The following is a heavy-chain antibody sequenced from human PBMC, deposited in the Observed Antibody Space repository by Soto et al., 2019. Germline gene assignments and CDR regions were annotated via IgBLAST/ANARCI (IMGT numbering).Heavy chain of an antibody. D-gene: IGHD2-8*01. V-gene: IGHV3-48*03. Sequence: PWGSLRLSCEATGFTFSSHEMNWIRQTPGKRLEWFAKISGSGSTINYADSVKGRFTISRDNVQRTLHLQMDSLRVEDTGVYYCARGGVYWGRGTLVTVSS. CDR2: ISGSGSTI. CDR3: ARGGVY. J-gene: IGHJ1*01. CDR1: GFTFSSHE.